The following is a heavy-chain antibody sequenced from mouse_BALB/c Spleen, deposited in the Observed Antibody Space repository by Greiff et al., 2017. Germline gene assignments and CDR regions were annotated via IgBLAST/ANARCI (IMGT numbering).Heavy chain of an antibody. CDR1: GFTFNDSC. V-gene: IGHV14-3*02. D-gene: IGHD1-1*01. Sequence: VQLQQSGAELVKPGASVKLSCTASGFTFNDSCMHWVQQRPEQGLEWIGRINPANGNTNYDAKFQGKATITADTSSNTAYLQLSSLTSEDTAVYSCAEYYGSSYDAMDYWGQGTSVTVSS. CDR2: INPANGNT. J-gene: IGHJ4*01. CDR3: AEYYGSSYDAMDY.